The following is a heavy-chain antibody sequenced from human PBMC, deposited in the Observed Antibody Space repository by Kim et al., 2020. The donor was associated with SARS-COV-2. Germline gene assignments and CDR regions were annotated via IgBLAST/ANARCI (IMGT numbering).Heavy chain of an antibody. V-gene: IGHV3-21*01. J-gene: IGHJ4*02. CDR3: ARVPPYDSSGYPYYFDY. D-gene: IGHD3-22*01. Sequence: VRGRFTISRDNAKNSLYLQMTSLRAEDTAVYYCARVPPYDSSGYPYYFDYWGQGTLVTVSS.